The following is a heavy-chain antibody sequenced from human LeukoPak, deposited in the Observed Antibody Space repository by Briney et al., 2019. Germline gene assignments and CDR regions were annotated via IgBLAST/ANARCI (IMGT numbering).Heavy chain of an antibody. D-gene: IGHD3-22*01. CDR1: GYTFNGYY. V-gene: IGHV1-2*02. J-gene: IGHJ3*02. CDR2: INPNSGGA. CDR3: ARDSGITIIEGAFDI. Sequence: ASVKVSCKASGYTFNGYYIHWVRQAPGQGLEWMGWINPNSGGANYAQKFQGRVTMTRDTSISTAYMELSRLRSDDTAMYYCARDSGITIIEGAFDIWGQGTMVTVSS.